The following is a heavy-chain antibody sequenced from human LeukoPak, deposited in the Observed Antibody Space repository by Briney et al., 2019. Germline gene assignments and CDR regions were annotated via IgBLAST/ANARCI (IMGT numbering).Heavy chain of an antibody. J-gene: IGHJ4*02. CDR3: ARGVGATYFDY. D-gene: IGHD1-26*01. Sequence: GGSLRLSCAASGFTFSSYSMNWVRQAPGKGLEWVSSISSSSSYIYYADSVKGRFTISRDNAKNSLYLQMNGLRAEDTAVYYCARGVGATYFDYWGQGTLVTVSS. V-gene: IGHV3-21*01. CDR2: ISSSSSYI. CDR1: GFTFSSYS.